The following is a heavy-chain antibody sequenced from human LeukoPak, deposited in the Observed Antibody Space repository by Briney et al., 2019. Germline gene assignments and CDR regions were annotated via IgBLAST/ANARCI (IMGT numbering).Heavy chain of an antibody. D-gene: IGHD5-24*01. J-gene: IGHJ4*02. CDR3: ARDVYVDGYNSFDY. Sequence: SGGGPFYADSVKGRFTTSSYSSKNTLFLQMNSLRAEDTAVYYCARDVYVDGYNSFDYWGLGILVTVSS. CDR2: SGGGP. V-gene: IGHV3-66*01.